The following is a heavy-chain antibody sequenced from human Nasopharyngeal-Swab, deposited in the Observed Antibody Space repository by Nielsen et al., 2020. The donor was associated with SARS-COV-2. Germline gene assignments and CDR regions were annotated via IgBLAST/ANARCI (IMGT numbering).Heavy chain of an antibody. CDR1: GFSFSDYY. CDR2: IHSVSSFT. CDR3: ARGRYNPY. V-gene: IGHV3-11*06. J-gene: IGHJ4*02. Sequence: GGSLRLSCAASGFSFSDYYMSWIRQAPGKGLEWVSYIHSVSSFTDCADSVKGRFTISRDNAKNTLYLQMNTLRAEDTAVYYCARGRYNPYWGQGTLVTVSS. D-gene: IGHD1-14*01.